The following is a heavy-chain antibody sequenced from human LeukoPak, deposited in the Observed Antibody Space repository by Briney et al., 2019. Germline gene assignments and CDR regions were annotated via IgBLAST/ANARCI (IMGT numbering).Heavy chain of an antibody. CDR2: ISYDGNSE. Sequence: PGMSLRLSCEVSGFTISSHGMHWVRQAPGKGLEWVAMISYDGNSEEYGDSVKGRFTISRDNSKNTLYLQMDSLRAEDTALYYCAKDWGSSGWYNYFDPWGQGTLVTVSS. CDR1: GFTISSHG. J-gene: IGHJ5*02. V-gene: IGHV3-30*18. CDR3: AKDWGSSGWYNYFDP. D-gene: IGHD6-19*01.